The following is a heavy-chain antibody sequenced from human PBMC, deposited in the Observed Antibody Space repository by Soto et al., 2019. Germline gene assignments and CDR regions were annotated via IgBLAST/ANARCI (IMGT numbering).Heavy chain of an antibody. CDR2: INPSGGST. CDR1: GYTFTSYY. Sequence: ASVKVSCKASGYTFTSYYMHWVRQAPGQGLEWMGIINPSGGSTSYAQKFQGRVTMTRDTSTSTVYMELSSLRSEDTAVYYCARVKRYFDWLSLDYGMDVWGQGTTVTVSS. D-gene: IGHD3-9*01. V-gene: IGHV1-46*01. CDR3: ARVKRYFDWLSLDYGMDV. J-gene: IGHJ6*02.